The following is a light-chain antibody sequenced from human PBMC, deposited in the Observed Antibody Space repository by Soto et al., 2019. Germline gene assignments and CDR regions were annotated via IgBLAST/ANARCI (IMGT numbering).Light chain of an antibody. CDR3: FSYTSSTPGV. CDR2: DVS. V-gene: IGLV2-18*02. Sequence: QSALTQPPSVSGSPGQSVTISCTGTSSDFGSYNRVSWFQQPPGTAPKLMIYDVSNRPSGVPDRFSGSKSGNTASLTISGLQAEDEADYYCFSYTSSTPGVFGTGTKLTVL. J-gene: IGLJ1*01. CDR1: SSDFGSYNR.